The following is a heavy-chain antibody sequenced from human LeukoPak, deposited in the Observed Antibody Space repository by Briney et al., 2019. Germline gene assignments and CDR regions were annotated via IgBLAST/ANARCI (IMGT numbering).Heavy chain of an antibody. J-gene: IGHJ6*02. CDR3: ARALLLPDHYYYGMDV. Sequence: PSETLSLTCAVYGGSFSGYYWSWIRQPPGKGLEWIGEINHSGSTNYNPSLKSRVTISVDTSKNQFSLKLSSVTAADTAVYYCARALLLPDHYYYGMDVWGQGTTVTVSS. CDR1: GGSFSGYY. D-gene: IGHD2/OR15-2a*01. V-gene: IGHV4-34*01. CDR2: INHSGST.